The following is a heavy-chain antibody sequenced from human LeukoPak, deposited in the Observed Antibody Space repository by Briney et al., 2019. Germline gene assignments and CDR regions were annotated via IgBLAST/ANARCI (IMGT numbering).Heavy chain of an antibody. Sequence: PSETLSLTCTVSGGSISSSSYYWGWIRQPPGKGLEWIGSIYYSGSTYYNPSLKSRVTISVDTSKNQFSLKLSSVTAADTAVYYCARDGYDSSLVDYWGQGTLVTVSS. V-gene: IGHV4-39*07. CDR2: IYYSGST. CDR1: GGSISSSSYY. D-gene: IGHD3-22*01. CDR3: ARDGYDSSLVDY. J-gene: IGHJ4*02.